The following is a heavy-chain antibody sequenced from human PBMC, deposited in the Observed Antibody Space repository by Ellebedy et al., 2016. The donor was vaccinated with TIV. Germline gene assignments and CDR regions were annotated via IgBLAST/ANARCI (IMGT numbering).Heavy chain of an antibody. V-gene: IGHV3-23*01. Sequence: GESLKISCAASGFTFSSYAMSWVRQAPGKGLEWVSTISNTGSRTYYANSVEGRFIISRDNSKRTVYLQMNSLRVEDTAVYYCAKGRGGGSDSSAPRYYFDYWGLGTLVTVSS. D-gene: IGHD6-19*01. J-gene: IGHJ4*02. CDR1: GFTFSSYA. CDR3: AKGRGGGSDSSAPRYYFDY. CDR2: ISNTGSRT.